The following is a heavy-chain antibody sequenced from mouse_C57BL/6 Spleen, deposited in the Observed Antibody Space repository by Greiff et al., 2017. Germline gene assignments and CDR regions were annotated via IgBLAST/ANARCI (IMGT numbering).Heavy chain of an antibody. J-gene: IGHJ1*03. Sequence: VQGVESGAELARPGASVKMSCKASGYTFTSYTMHWVKQRPGQGLEWIGYINPSSGYTKYNQKFKDKATLTADKSSSTAYMQLSSLTSEDSAVYYCARENYYLDVWGTGTTVTVSS. CDR2: INPSSGYT. CDR3: ARENYYLDV. V-gene: IGHV1-4*01. CDR1: GYTFTSYT.